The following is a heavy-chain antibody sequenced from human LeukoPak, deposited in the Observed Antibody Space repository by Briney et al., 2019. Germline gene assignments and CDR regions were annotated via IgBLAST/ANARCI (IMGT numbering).Heavy chain of an antibody. CDR1: GFTFSSYG. CDR2: ISYDGSNK. V-gene: IGHV3-30*18. J-gene: IGHJ6*02. Sequence: GRSLRLSCAASGFTFSSYGMHWVRQAPGKGLEWVAVISYDGSNKYYAVSVKGRFTISRDNSKNTLYLQMNSLRAEDTAVYCCAKILGGSSWYRAWVGYYYGMDVWGQGTTVTVSS. D-gene: IGHD6-13*01. CDR3: AKILGGSSWYRAWVGYYYGMDV.